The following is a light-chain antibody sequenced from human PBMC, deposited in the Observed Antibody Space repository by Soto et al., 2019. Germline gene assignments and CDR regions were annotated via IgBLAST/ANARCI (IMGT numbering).Light chain of an antibody. CDR1: SGHSSYA. CDR3: QTWGTGIRL. J-gene: IGLJ2*01. CDR2: LNTAGSH. Sequence: QLVLTKSPFGSASLGASVKLICTLSSGHSSYAIAWHQQQPQKGPRYLMKLNTAGSHSKGDGIPDRFSGSSSGAERYLTISSLESEDEADYYCQTWGTGIRLFGGGTKLTVL. V-gene: IGLV4-69*02.